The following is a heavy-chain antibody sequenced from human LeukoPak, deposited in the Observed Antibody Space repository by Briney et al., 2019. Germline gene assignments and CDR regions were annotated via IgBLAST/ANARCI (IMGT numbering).Heavy chain of an antibody. CDR2: INPGGNT. Sequence: SETLSLTCAVYGGSFSGYYWSWIRQPPGKGLEWIGEINPGGNTNYNPSLKSRVTISVDASKNQFSLKLTSVTAADTAVYYCARADGAQTFPFDYWSLGTLVTVSS. CDR3: ARADGAQTFPFDY. D-gene: IGHD4/OR15-4a*01. J-gene: IGHJ4*02. CDR1: GGSFSGYY. V-gene: IGHV4-34*01.